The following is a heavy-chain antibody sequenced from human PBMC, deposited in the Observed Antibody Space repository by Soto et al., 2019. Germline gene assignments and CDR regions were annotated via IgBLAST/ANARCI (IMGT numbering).Heavy chain of an antibody. Sequence: QVQLVQSGAEVKKPGASVKVSCKASGYTFTSYGISWVRQAPGQGLEGMGWISAYNGNTNYAQKLQGRVTMTTDTSTRPASMALRSLRSDATAVYYCARARSSGGVGYWGPGTLVTVSS. CDR2: ISAYNGNT. CDR1: GYTFTSYG. CDR3: ARARSSGGVGY. D-gene: IGHD3-10*01. V-gene: IGHV1-18*01. J-gene: IGHJ4*02.